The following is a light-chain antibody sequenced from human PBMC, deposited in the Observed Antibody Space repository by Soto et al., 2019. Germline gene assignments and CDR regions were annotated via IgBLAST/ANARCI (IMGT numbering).Light chain of an antibody. CDR2: GAS. J-gene: IGKJ1*01. V-gene: IGKV3-15*01. CDR3: QQFNDWPRT. CDR1: QSVTSN. Sequence: EIVMTQSPVTLSVSPGERATLSCRASQSVTSNLAWYQQKPGQAPRLLIYGASTRATGIPARFSGSASGTEFTLTISNLQSEEFAIYYCQQFNDWPRTCGQGTKVEIK.